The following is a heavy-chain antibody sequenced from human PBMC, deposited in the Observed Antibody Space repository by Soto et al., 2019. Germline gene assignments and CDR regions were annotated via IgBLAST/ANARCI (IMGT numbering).Heavy chain of an antibody. D-gene: IGHD6-13*01. V-gene: IGHV5-51*01. CDR2: IYPGDSDT. CDR3: ARHGGIAAAGPDYYYYGMDV. J-gene: IGHJ6*02. Sequence: GESLKISCKGSGYSFTSYWIGWVRQMPGKGLEWMGIIYPGDSDTRYSPSFQGQVTISADKSISTAYLQWSSLKASDTAMYYCARHGGIAAAGPDYYYYGMDVWGQGTTVTVSS. CDR1: GYSFTSYW.